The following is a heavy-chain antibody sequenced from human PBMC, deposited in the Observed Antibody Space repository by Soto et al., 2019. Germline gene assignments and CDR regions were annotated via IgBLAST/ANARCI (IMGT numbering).Heavy chain of an antibody. CDR2: ISWNSGSI. J-gene: IGHJ5*02. CDR1: GFTFDDYA. CDR3: AKDAYCSSTGCYSPTYNWFDP. D-gene: IGHD2-2*01. Sequence: GGSLRLSCAASGFTFDDYAMHWVRQAPGKGLEWVSGISWNSGSIGYADSVKGRFTISRDNAKNSLYLQMNSLRAEDTALYYCAKDAYCSSTGCYSPTYNWFDPWGQGTLVTVSS. V-gene: IGHV3-9*01.